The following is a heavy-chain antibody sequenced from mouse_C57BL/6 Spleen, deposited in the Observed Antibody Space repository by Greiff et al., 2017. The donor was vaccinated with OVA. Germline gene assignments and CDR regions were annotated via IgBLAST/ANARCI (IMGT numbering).Heavy chain of an antibody. Sequence: DVMLVESGGGLVQPGGSLKLSCAASGFTFSDYYMYWVRQTPEKRLEWVAYISNGGGSTYYPDTVKGRFTISRDNAKNTLYLQMSRLKSEDTAMYYCARHGYLDVWGTGTTVTVSS. J-gene: IGHJ1*03. V-gene: IGHV5-12*01. CDR3: ARHGYLDV. CDR2: ISNGGGST. CDR1: GFTFSDYY.